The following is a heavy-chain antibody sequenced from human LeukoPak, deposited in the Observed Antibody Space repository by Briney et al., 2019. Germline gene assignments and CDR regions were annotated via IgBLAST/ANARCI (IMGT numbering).Heavy chain of an antibody. CDR2: IYTSGST. V-gene: IGHV4-4*07. D-gene: IGHD3-10*01. CDR1: GGSISSYY. J-gene: IGHJ4*02. CDR3: ARSSPHYYGSGTLDY. Sequence: KPSETLSLTSTVSGGSISSYYWSWIRQPAGKGLEWIGRIYTSGSTNYNPSLKSRVTISVDTSKNQFSLKLSSVTAADTAVYYCARSSPHYYGSGTLDYWGQGTLVTVSS.